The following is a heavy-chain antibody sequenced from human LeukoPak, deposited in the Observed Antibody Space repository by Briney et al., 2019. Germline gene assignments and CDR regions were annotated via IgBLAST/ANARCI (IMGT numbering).Heavy chain of an antibody. V-gene: IGHV4-38-2*02. CDR1: GYSISSGYY. CDR3: ARGWGRYCSGGSCWTS. CDR2: INHSGST. Sequence: PSETLSLTCTVSGYSISSGYYWGWIRQPPGKGLEWIGEINHSGSTNYNPSLKSRVTISVDTSKNQFSLKLSSVTAADTAVYYCARGWGRYCSGGSCWTSWGQGTLVTVSS. D-gene: IGHD2-15*01. J-gene: IGHJ5*02.